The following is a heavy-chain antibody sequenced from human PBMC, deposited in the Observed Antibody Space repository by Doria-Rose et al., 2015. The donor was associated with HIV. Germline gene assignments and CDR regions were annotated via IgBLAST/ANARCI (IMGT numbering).Heavy chain of an antibody. CDR1: GVSLSSPGMG. V-gene: IGHV2-26*01. CDR2: IFSDDEG. J-gene: IGHJ4*02. Sequence: QVTLKESGPVLVKPTETLTQTCTVSGVSLSSPGMGVGWIRQPPGKALEWLANIFSDDEGSYKPSLTSRLTISRGTSKSQVVLTMTDMDPVDTATYYCARIKSSRWYHKYYFDFWGQGTLVIVSA. CDR3: ARIKSSRWYHKYYFDF. D-gene: IGHD6-13*01.